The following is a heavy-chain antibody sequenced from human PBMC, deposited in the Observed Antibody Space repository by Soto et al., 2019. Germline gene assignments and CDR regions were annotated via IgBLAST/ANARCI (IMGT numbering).Heavy chain of an antibody. CDR3: AKDYGGNSEGAFDI. J-gene: IGHJ3*02. D-gene: IGHD4-17*01. CDR1: GFTFSSYG. V-gene: IGHV3-30*18. CDR2: ISYDGSNK. Sequence: QVQLVESGGGVVQPGRSLRLSCAASGFTFSSYGMHWVRQAPGKGLEWVAVISYDGSNKYYADSVKGRFTISRDNSKNTLYLQMNSLRAEDTAVYYCAKDYGGNSEGAFDIWGQGTMFTVSS.